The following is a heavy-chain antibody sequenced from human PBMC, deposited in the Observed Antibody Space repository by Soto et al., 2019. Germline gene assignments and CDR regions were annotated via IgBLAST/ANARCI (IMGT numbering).Heavy chain of an antibody. CDR2: ISSSSSYI. Sequence: GGSLRLSCAASGFTFSSYSMNWVRQAPGKGLEWVSSISSSSSYIYYADSVKGRFTISRDNAKNSLYLQMNSLRAEDTAVYYCARRHSGCPDAFDIWGQGTMVTVSS. CDR3: ARRHSGCPDAFDI. CDR1: GFTFSSYS. J-gene: IGHJ3*02. V-gene: IGHV3-21*01. D-gene: IGHD1-26*01.